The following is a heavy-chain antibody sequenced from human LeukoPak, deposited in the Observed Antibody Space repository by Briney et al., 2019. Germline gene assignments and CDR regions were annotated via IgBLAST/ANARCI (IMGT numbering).Heavy chain of an antibody. Sequence: SQTLSLTCAVSGGSISSGGCSWSWIRQPPGKGLEWIGYIYYSGSTYYNPSLKSRVTISVDTSKNQFSLKLSSVTAADTAVYYCARVHEDTTGTTGYYYMDVWGKGTTVTVSS. CDR2: IYYSGST. J-gene: IGHJ6*03. CDR3: ARVHEDTTGTTGYYYMDV. D-gene: IGHD1-1*01. CDR1: GGSISSGGCS. V-gene: IGHV4-30-4*07.